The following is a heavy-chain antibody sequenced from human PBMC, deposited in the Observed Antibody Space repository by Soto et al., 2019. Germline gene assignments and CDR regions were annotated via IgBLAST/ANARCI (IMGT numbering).Heavy chain of an antibody. Sequence: APVKVSCKASGYTFTSYDMNWVQQATGQGLEWMGWMNPNSSNTGYAQKFQGRVTMTRNTSISTAYMELSSLRSEDTAVYYCARGKGASGSDVWGKGTKVTVSS. CDR3: ARGKGASGSDV. CDR1: GYTFTSYD. CDR2: MNPNSSNT. V-gene: IGHV1-8*01. D-gene: IGHD3-3*01. J-gene: IGHJ6*04.